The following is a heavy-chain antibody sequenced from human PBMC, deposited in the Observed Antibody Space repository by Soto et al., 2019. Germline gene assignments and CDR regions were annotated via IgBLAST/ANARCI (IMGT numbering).Heavy chain of an antibody. Sequence: QAQLVESGGGLVKPGGSLRLSCAGSGFTFSDYYMSWIRQAPGKGLEWVAYISSRSSFAIYADSVKGRFTISRDDAKNSLYLQMNSLRAEDTAVYYCAREGPMLRGIITEDYWGQGTLVTVSS. CDR3: AREGPMLRGIITEDY. CDR1: GFTFSDYY. D-gene: IGHD3-10*01. J-gene: IGHJ4*02. V-gene: IGHV3-11*05. CDR2: ISSRSSFA.